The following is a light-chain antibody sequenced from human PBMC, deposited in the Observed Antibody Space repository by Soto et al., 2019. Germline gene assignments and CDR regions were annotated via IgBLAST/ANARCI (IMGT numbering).Light chain of an antibody. V-gene: IGLV2-8*01. CDR2: EVT. CDR3: SSFAANDNVL. J-gene: IGLJ2*01. Sequence: QSALTQPPCASGSPGQSVTISCTGTSSDIGAYPSVSWYQQHPGKAPKLMIYEVTKRPSGVPDRFSGSKSGNTASLTVSGLQTEDEADYYCSSFAANDNVLFGGGTKLTVL. CDR1: SSDIGAYPS.